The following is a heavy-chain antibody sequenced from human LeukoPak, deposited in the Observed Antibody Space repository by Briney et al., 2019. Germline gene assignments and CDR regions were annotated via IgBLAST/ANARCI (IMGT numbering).Heavy chain of an antibody. CDR2: ISGSGGST. J-gene: IGHJ4*02. V-gene: IGHV3-23*01. D-gene: IGHD3-10*01. CDR3: ARTFRYGSRSYYDY. Sequence: GGSLRLSCAASGFTFSSYAMSWVRQAPGKGLEWVSAISGSGGSTYYADSVKGRFTISRDNSKNTLYLQMNSLRAEDTAVYYCARTFRYGSRSYYDYWGQGTLVTVSS. CDR1: GFTFSSYA.